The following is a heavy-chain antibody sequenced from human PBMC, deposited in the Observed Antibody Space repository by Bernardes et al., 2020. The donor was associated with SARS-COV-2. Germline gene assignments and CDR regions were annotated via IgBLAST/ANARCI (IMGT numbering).Heavy chain of an antibody. D-gene: IGHD2-2*01. V-gene: IGHV1-2*02. CDR2: INPNSGGT. J-gene: IGHJ5*02. CDR3: ARDPTVVPAAEIGFDP. Sequence: ASVKVSCKASGYTFTGYYMHWVRQAPGQGLEWMGWINPNSGGTNYAQKFQGRVTMTRDTSISTAYMELSRLRSDDTAVYYCARDPTVVPAAEIGFDPWGQGTLVTVSS. CDR1: GYTFTGYY.